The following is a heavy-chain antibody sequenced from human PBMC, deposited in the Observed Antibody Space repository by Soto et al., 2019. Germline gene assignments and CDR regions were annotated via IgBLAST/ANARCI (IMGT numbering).Heavy chain of an antibody. CDR3: AREKLELWYY. Sequence: QVQLVQSVAEVKKPGASVKVSCKSSGYTFTSYAMHWVRQAPGHRLEWMGWINAGNGNTKYSQKFQGRVTITRDTSASTAYMEMSSLRSEDTAVYYCAREKLELWYYWGQGTLVTVSA. CDR2: INAGNGNT. D-gene: IGHD1-7*01. J-gene: IGHJ4*02. V-gene: IGHV1-3*01. CDR1: GYTFTSYA.